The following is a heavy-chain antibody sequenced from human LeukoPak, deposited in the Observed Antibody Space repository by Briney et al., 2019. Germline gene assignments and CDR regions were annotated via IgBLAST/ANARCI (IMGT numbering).Heavy chain of an antibody. D-gene: IGHD3-3*01. J-gene: IGHJ6*02. CDR3: ARHNYDFWSGYYNPTLYYYYGMDV. V-gene: IGHV4-59*08. CDR1: GGSISSYY. Sequence: SSETLSLTCTVSGGSISSYYWSWIRQPPGKGLEWIGYIYYSGSTNYNPSLKSRVTISVDTSKNRFSLKLSSVTAADTAVYYCARHNYDFWSGYYNPTLYYYYGMDVWGQGTTVTVSS. CDR2: IYYSGST.